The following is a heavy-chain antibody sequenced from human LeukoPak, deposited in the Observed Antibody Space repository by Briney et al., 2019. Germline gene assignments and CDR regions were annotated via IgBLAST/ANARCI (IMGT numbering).Heavy chain of an antibody. Sequence: ASVKVSCKASGYTFTSYGISWVRQAPGQGLEWMGWISAYNGNTNYAQKLQGRVTMTTDTSTSTAYMELRSLRSDDTAVYFCARTKDFGDYERRAFDMWGQGTMVTVSS. V-gene: IGHV1-18*01. J-gene: IGHJ3*02. CDR1: GYTFTSYG. D-gene: IGHD4-17*01. CDR2: ISAYNGNT. CDR3: ARTKDFGDYERRAFDM.